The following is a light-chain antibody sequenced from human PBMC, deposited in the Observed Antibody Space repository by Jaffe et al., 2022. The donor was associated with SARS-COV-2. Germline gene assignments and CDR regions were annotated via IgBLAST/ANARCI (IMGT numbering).Light chain of an antibody. CDR2: EAS. J-gene: IGKJ1*01. CDR1: QGISSY. CDR3: QQLNSYPRT. Sequence: DIQLTQSPSFLSASVGDRVTITCRASQGISSYLAWYQQKPGKAPKLLIYEASTLQSGVPSRFSGSGSGTEFTLTISSLQPEDFATYYCQQLNSYPRTFGQGTKVEIK. V-gene: IGKV1-9*01.